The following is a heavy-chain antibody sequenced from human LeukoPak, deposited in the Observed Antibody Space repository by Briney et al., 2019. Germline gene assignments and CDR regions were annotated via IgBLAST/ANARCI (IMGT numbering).Heavy chain of an antibody. V-gene: IGHV3-9*01. CDR1: GFTFDDYA. CDR3: AIEYSSKS. CDR2: ISWNSGSI. D-gene: IGHD6-6*01. Sequence: GGSLRLSCAASGFTFDDYAMHWVRQAPGKGLEWVSGISWNSGSIGYADSVKGRFTISRDNSKNTLYLQMNSLRAEDTAVYYCAIEYSSKSWGQGTLVTVSS. J-gene: IGHJ4*02.